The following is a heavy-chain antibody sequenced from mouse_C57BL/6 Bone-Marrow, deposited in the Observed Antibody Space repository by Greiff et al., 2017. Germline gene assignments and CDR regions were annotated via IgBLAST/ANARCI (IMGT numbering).Heavy chain of an antibody. Sequence: QVQLQQPGAELVMPGASVKLSCKASGYTFTSYWMHWVKQRPGQGLEWIGEIDPSDSYTNYNQKFKGKSTLTVDKSSSTAYMQLSSLTSEDSAVYYCARWLPPYAMDYWGQGTSVTVSS. CDR1: GYTFTSYW. V-gene: IGHV1-69*01. J-gene: IGHJ4*01. CDR3: ARWLPPYAMDY. D-gene: IGHD2-2*01. CDR2: IDPSDSYT.